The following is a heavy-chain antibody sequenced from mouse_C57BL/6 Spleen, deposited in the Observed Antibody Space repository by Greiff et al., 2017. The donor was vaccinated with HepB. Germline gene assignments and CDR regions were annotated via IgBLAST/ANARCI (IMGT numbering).Heavy chain of an antibody. D-gene: IGHD1-1*01. CDR3: ARCITTVKPFDY. J-gene: IGHJ2*01. Sequence: QVQLKQSGAELVKPGASVKISCKASGYAFSSYWMNWVKQRPGKGLEWIGQIYPGDGDTNYNGKFKGKATLTADKSSSTAYMQLSSLTSEDSAVYFCARCITTVKPFDYWGQGTTLTVSS. CDR2: IYPGDGDT. CDR1: GYAFSSYW. V-gene: IGHV1-80*01.